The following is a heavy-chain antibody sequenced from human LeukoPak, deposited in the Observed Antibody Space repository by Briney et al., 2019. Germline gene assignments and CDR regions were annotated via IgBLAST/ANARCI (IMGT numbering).Heavy chain of an antibody. V-gene: IGHV4-38-2*01. D-gene: IGHD2-2*01. CDR3: AGHQLPHN. CDR2: IYHSGST. CDR1: GYSISSGYY. Sequence: SETLSLTCAVSGYSISSGYYWGWIRQPPGKGLEWIGSIYHSGSTYYNPSLKSRVTISVDTSKNQFSLKLSSVTAADTAVYYCAGHQLPHNWGQGTLVTVSS. J-gene: IGHJ4*02.